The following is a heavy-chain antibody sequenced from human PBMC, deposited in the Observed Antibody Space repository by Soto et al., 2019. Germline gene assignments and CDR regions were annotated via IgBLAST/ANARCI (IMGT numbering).Heavy chain of an antibody. Sequence: QVQLVQSGAEVKKPGSSVKVSCKASGGTFSSYAISWVRQAPGQGLEWMGGIIPIFGTANYAQKFQGRVTITAHESTSTAYMELSSLRSEDTAVYYCARDRGSWPSPTYGMDVWGQGTTVTVSS. CDR3: ARDRGSWPSPTYGMDV. CDR2: IIPIFGTA. CDR1: GGTFSSYA. D-gene: IGHD6-13*01. J-gene: IGHJ6*02. V-gene: IGHV1-69*12.